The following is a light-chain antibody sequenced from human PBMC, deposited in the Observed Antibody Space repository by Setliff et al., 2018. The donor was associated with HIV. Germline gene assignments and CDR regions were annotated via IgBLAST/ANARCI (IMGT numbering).Light chain of an antibody. J-gene: IGLJ3*02. CDR1: SSDVGGYNY. CDR3: SSYAGRNPLV. CDR2: EVS. Sequence: QSPLTQPPSASGSPGQSVTISCTGTSSDVGGYNYVSWYQQHPGKAPKLMIYEVSNRPSGVPDRFSGSRSGSTASLTVSGLQAEAEADYYCSSYAGRNPLVFGGGTQVTV. V-gene: IGLV2-8*01.